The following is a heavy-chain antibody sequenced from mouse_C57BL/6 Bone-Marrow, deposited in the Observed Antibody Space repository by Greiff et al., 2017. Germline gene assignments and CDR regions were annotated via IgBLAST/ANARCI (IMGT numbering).Heavy chain of an antibody. CDR2: ISYSGST. Sequence: VQLQQSGPGLAKPSQTLSLTCSVTGYSITSDYWNWIRKFPGNKLEYMGYISYSGSTYYNPSLKSRISITRDTSKNQYYLQLNSVTTEDTATYYCARDYYGSSYYWYFDVWGTGTTVTVSS. D-gene: IGHD1-1*01. CDR3: ARDYYGSSYYWYFDV. CDR1: GYSITSDY. J-gene: IGHJ1*03. V-gene: IGHV3-8*01.